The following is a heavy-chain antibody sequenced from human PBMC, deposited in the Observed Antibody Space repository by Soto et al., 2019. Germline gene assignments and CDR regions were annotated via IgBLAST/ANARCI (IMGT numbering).Heavy chain of an antibody. Sequence: GGSLRLSCAASGFTFSGSAMHWVRQASGKGLEWVGRIRSKANSYATAYAASVKGRFTISRDDSKNTAYLQMNSLKTEDTAVYYCTPHDPEYSSSLNWFDPWGQGTLVTVSS. CDR2: IRSKANSYAT. J-gene: IGHJ5*02. D-gene: IGHD6-13*01. V-gene: IGHV3-73*01. CDR1: GFTFSGSA. CDR3: TPHDPEYSSSLNWFDP.